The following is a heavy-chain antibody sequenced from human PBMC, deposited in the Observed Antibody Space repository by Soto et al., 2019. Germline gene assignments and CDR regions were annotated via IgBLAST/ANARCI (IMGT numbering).Heavy chain of an antibody. CDR3: AKDINSGDYYYYGMDV. CDR2: ISWDGGST. V-gene: IGHV3-43*01. J-gene: IGHJ6*02. Sequence: WIRQPPGTGLEWVSLISWDGGSTYYADSVKGRFTISRDNSKNSLYLQMNSLRTEDTALYYCAKDINSGDYYYYGMDVWGQGTTVTVSS. D-gene: IGHD6-25*01.